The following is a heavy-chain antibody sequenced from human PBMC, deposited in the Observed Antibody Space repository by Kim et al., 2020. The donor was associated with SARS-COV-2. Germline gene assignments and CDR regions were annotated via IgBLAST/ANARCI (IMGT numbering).Heavy chain of an antibody. CDR2: IYYSGST. D-gene: IGHD3-10*01. J-gene: IGHJ4*02. Sequence: SETLSLTCTVSGGSISSYYWSWIRQPPGKGLEWIGYIYYSGSTNYNPSLKSRVTISVDTSKNQFSLKLSSVTAADTAVYYCARAPGSGSTLDYWGQGTLVTVSS. V-gene: IGHV4-59*01. CDR1: GGSISSYY. CDR3: ARAPGSGSTLDY.